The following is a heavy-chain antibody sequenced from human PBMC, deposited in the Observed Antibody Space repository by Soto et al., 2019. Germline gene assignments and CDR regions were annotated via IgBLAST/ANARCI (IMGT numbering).Heavy chain of an antibody. D-gene: IGHD2-15*01. CDR3: ARSSVVVVAAPLYYFDY. Sequence: SETLSLTCTVSGGSISSGDYYWSWIRQPPGKGLEWIGYIYYSGSTYYNPSLKSRVTISVDTSKNQFSLKLSSVTAADTAVYYCARSSVVVVAAPLYYFDYWGQGTLVTVSS. CDR2: IYYSGST. J-gene: IGHJ4*02. CDR1: GGSISSGDYY. V-gene: IGHV4-30-4*01.